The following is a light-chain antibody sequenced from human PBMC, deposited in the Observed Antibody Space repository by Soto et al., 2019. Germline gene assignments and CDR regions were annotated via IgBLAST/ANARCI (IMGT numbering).Light chain of an antibody. CDR2: EVS. CDR3: CSYAGSYIYV. V-gene: IGLV2-14*01. J-gene: IGLJ1*01. Sequence: QSVLTQPASVSGSPGQSITISCTGSNSDIGTYNYVSWYQQLPGKAPKLVISEVSNRPSGISGRFSGSKSGNAASLTISGLQAEDEADYYCCSYAGSYIYVFGTGTKVTVL. CDR1: NSDIGTYNY.